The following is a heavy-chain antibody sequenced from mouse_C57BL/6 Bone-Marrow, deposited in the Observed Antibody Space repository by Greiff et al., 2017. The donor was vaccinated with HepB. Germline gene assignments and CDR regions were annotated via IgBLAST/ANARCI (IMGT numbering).Heavy chain of an antibody. J-gene: IGHJ3*01. CDR3: ARGSIRGFAY. Sequence: EVQLQESGPGLVKPSQSLSLTCSVTGYSITSGYYWNWIRQFPGNKLEWMGYISYDGSNNYNPSLKNRISITRDTSKNQFFLKLNSVTTEDTATYYCARGSIRGFAYWGQGTLVTVSA. V-gene: IGHV3-6*01. CDR1: GYSITSGYY. D-gene: IGHD3-2*02. CDR2: ISYDGSN.